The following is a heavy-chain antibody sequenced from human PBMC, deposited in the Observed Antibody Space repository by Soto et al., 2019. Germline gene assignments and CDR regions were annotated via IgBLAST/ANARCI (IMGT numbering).Heavy chain of an antibody. CDR1: GRSISSYC. V-gene: IGHV4-59*01. J-gene: IGHJ4*02. CDR2: IYYSGST. Sequence: SETLSLTCTVSGRSISSYCWSWIRQPPGKGLEWIGYIYYSGSTNYNPSLKSRVTISVDTSKNQFSLKLSSVTAADTAVYYCAITDGYNYGPFDYWGQGTLVTVS. CDR3: AITDGYNYGPFDY. D-gene: IGHD5-12*01.